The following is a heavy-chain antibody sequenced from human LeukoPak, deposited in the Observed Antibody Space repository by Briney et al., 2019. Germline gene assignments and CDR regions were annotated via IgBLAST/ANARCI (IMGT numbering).Heavy chain of an antibody. CDR3: ARDIGSAYRNGLYYCFGMDV. V-gene: IGHV1-2*02. J-gene: IGHJ6*02. D-gene: IGHD5-18*01. CDR2: INPNSGDT. CDR1: GYTFTGYC. Sequence: ASVKVSCKASGYTFTGYCMHWVRQAPGQGLEWMGWINPNSGDTNYAQKFQGRVTMTRDTSISTAYVELSRLRSDDTAVYYCARDIGSAYRNGLYYCFGMDVWGQGTTVTVSS.